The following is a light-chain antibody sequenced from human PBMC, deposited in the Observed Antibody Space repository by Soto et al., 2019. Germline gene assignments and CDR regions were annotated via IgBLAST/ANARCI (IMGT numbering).Light chain of an antibody. CDR2: QTY. Sequence: EIVLTQSPATLSSLPGDRVTLSCRASQYINTRLAWYQHRPGQAHRLLIYQTYIRAAGIQARFSASGSGTDFTLTISDVQPEDFALYYCNQRQSWPRTFGQGTKVDIK. CDR3: NQRQSWPRT. CDR1: QYINTR. J-gene: IGKJ1*01. V-gene: IGKV3-11*01.